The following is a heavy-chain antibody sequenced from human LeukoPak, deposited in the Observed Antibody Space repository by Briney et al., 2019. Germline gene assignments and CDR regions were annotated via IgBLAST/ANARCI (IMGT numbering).Heavy chain of an antibody. Sequence: GGSLRLSCAASGFTFSSYSMNWVRQAPGKGLEWLSYISRGSSSMYYADSVKGRFTISRDNARNSLYLQMNSLRDEDTAVYYCVRGATVTSPFDSWGQGTLVTVSS. CDR3: VRGATVTSPFDS. J-gene: IGHJ4*02. D-gene: IGHD4-17*01. CDR2: ISRGSSSM. V-gene: IGHV3-48*02. CDR1: GFTFSSYS.